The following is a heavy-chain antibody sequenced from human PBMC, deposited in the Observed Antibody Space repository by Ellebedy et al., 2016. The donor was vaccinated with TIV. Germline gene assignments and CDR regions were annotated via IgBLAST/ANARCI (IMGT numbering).Heavy chain of an antibody. Sequence: MPSETLSLTCTVSGGSISSYYWSWIRQPPGKGLEWIGYIYYSGSTNYNPPLKSRVTISVDTSKNQFSLKLRSVTAADTAVYYCARELTQGYYYYGMDVWGQGTTVTVSS. V-gene: IGHV4-59*01. J-gene: IGHJ6*02. CDR3: ARELTQGYYYYGMDV. CDR2: IYYSGST. CDR1: GGSISSYY. D-gene: IGHD3-9*01.